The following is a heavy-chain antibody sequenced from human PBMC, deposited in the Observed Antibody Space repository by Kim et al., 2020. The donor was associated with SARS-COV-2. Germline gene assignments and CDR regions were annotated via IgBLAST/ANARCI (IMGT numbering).Heavy chain of an antibody. V-gene: IGHV3-30-3*01. D-gene: IGHD4-17*01. J-gene: IGHJ4*02. CDR1: GFTFSSYA. Sequence: GGSLRLSCAASGFTFSSYAMHWVRQAPGKGLEWVAVISYDGSNKYYADSVKGRFTISRDNSKNTLYLQMNSLRAEDTAVYYCAPTVTSLGGMIYWGQGTLVTVSS. CDR2: ISYDGSNK. CDR3: APTVTSLGGMIY.